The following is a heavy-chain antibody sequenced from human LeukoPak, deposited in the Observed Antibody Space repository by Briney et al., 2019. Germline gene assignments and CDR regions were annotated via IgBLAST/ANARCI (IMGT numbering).Heavy chain of an antibody. CDR1: GFTFSSYG. CDR3: ASIYYYDSSGYHPLLNIVFDY. CDR2: ISYDGSNK. D-gene: IGHD3-22*01. J-gene: IGHJ4*02. Sequence: GGSLRLSCAASGFTFSSYGMHWVRQAPGKGLEWVAVISYDGSNKYYADFVKGRLTISRDNSKNTLYLQMNSLRAEDTAVHYCASIYYYDSSGYHPLLNIVFDYWGQGTLVTVSS. V-gene: IGHV3-30*03.